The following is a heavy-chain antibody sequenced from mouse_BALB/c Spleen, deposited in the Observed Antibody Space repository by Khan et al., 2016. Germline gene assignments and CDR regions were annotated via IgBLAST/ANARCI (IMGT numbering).Heavy chain of an antibody. Sequence: EVQLQESGPELVKPGASVKMSCKASGFTFISYVMYWVKQKPGQGLEWIGYINPFNDGTNYNENFKGKATLTSGKSSSTAYMDLSSLTSEDSAVYYCARSGNLAMDYWGQGTSVTVSS. V-gene: IGHV1S136*01. CDR1: GFTFISYV. D-gene: IGHD2-1*01. CDR3: ARSGNLAMDY. J-gene: IGHJ4*01. CDR2: INPFNDGT.